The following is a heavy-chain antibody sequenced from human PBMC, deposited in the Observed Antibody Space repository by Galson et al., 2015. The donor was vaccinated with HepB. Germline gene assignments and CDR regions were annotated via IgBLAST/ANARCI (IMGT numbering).Heavy chain of an antibody. J-gene: IGHJ4*02. CDR1: GDSISNDRW. D-gene: IGHD3-10*01. Sequence: LSLTCAVSGDSISNDRWWSWVRQPPGEGLEWIGKAYHSGGTNYRPSLKSRVTISVDKSKNQFSLKLTSVTAADTAVYYCARAKEGRGYFDYWGQGTLVTVSS. CDR3: ARAKEGRGYFDY. CDR2: AYHSGGT. V-gene: IGHV4-4*02.